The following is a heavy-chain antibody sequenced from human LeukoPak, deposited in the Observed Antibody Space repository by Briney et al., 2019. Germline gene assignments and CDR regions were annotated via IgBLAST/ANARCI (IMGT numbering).Heavy chain of an antibody. D-gene: IGHD3-10*01. V-gene: IGHV3-74*01. J-gene: IGHJ5*02. CDR1: GFTFSSYW. CDR2: INSDGSST. Sequence: TGGSLRLSCAASGFTFSSYWMHWVRQAPGKGLVWVSRINSDGSSTSYADSVKGRFTISSDNAKNTLYLQMNSLRAEDTAVYYCARDGVPRITMVRGLRFDPWGQGTLVTVSS. CDR3: ARDGVPRITMVRGLRFDP.